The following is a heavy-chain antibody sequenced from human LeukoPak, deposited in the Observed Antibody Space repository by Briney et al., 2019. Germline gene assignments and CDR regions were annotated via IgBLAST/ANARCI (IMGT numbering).Heavy chain of an antibody. CDR3: ARDYYDSSGYISDY. CDR1: GYTFTGYF. CDR2: INPNSGGT. J-gene: IGHJ4*02. D-gene: IGHD3-22*01. Sequence: GASVKVSCKTSGYTFTGYFIHWVRQAPGQGLEWMGWINPNSGGTSNLQKFQGRVAMTRDTSISTAYMDLSRLRSDDTAVYYCARDYYDSSGYISDYWGQGTLVTVSS. V-gene: IGHV1-2*02.